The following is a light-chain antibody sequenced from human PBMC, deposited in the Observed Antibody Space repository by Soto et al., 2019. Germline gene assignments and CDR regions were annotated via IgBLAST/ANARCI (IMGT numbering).Light chain of an antibody. Sequence: DIQMTQSPSSLSASVGDRVTITCRASQRISTHLNWYQQKPGKAPNLLIYGAYNLQSGLPSRFSGSGSGTDFTLTISSLQPEDFATYYCQQSYSTPRTFGQGTKVDIK. CDR3: QQSYSTPRT. CDR2: GAY. CDR1: QRISTH. J-gene: IGKJ1*01. V-gene: IGKV1-39*01.